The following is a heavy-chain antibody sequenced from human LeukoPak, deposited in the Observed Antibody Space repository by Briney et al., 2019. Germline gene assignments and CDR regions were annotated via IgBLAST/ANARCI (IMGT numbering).Heavy chain of an antibody. CDR2: INHSGST. D-gene: IGHD4-17*01. CDR1: GGSFSGYY. CDR3: ARGMTTVTTRYFDL. V-gene: IGHV4-34*01. Sequence: SETLSLTCAVYGGSFSGYYWSWIRQPPGKGLEWIGEINHSGSTNYNPSLKSRVTISVDTSKNRFSLKLSSVTAADTAVYYCARGMTTVTTRYFDLWGRGTLVTVSS. J-gene: IGHJ2*01.